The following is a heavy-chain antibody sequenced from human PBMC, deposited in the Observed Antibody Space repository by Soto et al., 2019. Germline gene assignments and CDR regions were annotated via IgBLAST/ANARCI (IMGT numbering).Heavy chain of an antibody. D-gene: IGHD3-22*01. CDR3: ARHRFYYDSSGRRYYFDY. J-gene: IGHJ4*02. V-gene: IGHV1-18*01. CDR1: GYTFTSYG. CDR2: ISAYNGNT. Sequence: ASVKVSCKASGYTFTSYGISWVRQAPGQGLEWMGWISAYNGNTNYAKQLQGRVTMTTDTSTSTAYMELRSLRSDDTAVYYCARHRFYYDSSGRRYYFDYWGRGTLVTVSS.